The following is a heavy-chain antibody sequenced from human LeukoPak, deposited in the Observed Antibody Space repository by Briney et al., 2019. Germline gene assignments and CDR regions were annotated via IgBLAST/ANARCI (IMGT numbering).Heavy chain of an antibody. CDR2: ISYNGSQT. J-gene: IGHJ4*02. V-gene: IGHV3-64*01. CDR1: GFTFSIYA. Sequence: GGSLRLSCAAPGFTFSIYAMHWVRQGPGKGLEHVSGISYNGSQTYYGNSVKDRFTISRDNAKNTVYLQMASLRVDDMAVYYCVRDRGGSGWYYFDYWGQGILVTVSS. D-gene: IGHD6-19*01. CDR3: VRDRGGSGWYYFDY.